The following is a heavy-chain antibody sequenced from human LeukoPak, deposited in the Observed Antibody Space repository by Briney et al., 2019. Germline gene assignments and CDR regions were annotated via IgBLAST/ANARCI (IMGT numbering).Heavy chain of an antibody. Sequence: ASVKVSCKASGYTFTSYGISWVRQAPGQGLEWMGWISAYNGNTNYAQKLQGRVTMTTDTSTSTAYMELSSLRSEDTAVYYCARDLPGYCSGGSCYSTHYYYGVDVWGQGTTVTVSS. CDR2: ISAYNGNT. V-gene: IGHV1-18*01. CDR1: GYTFTSYG. D-gene: IGHD2-15*01. CDR3: ARDLPGYCSGGSCYSTHYYYGVDV. J-gene: IGHJ6*02.